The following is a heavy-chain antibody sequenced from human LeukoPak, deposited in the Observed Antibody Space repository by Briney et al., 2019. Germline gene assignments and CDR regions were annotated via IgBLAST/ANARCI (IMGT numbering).Heavy chain of an antibody. CDR1: GFTFSSYS. D-gene: IGHD1-26*01. Sequence: GGSLRLSCAASGFTFSSYSMSWVRQAPGKGLEWVSYISSSSNTIYYADSVKGRFTISRDNAKNSLDLQMNSLRDEDTAMYYCAKIGGGSYFVDAFDIWGQGTMVTVSS. CDR2: ISSSSNTI. CDR3: AKIGGGSYFVDAFDI. J-gene: IGHJ3*02. V-gene: IGHV3-48*02.